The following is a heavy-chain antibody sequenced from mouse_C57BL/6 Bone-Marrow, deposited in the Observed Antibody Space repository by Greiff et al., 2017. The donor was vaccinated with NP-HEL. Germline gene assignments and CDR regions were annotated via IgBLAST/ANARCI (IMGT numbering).Heavy chain of an antibody. Sequence: DVQLVESGGGLVQPGESLKLSCESNEYEFPSHDMSWVRKTPEKRLALVAAINSDGGSTYYPATMERRFIISRDNTKKTLYLQMSSLRSEDTALYYCARHDYVSYAMDYWGQGTSVTVSS. CDR3: ARHDYVSYAMDY. J-gene: IGHJ4*01. D-gene: IGHD2-4*01. CDR2: INSDGGST. V-gene: IGHV5-2*01. CDR1: EYEFPSHD.